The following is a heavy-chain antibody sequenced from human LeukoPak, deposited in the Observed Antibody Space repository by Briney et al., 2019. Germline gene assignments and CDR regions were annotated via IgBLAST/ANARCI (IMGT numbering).Heavy chain of an antibody. Sequence: GGSLRLSCAASGFTFSTYAMSWVRQAPGKGLEWVSGISGSGLSTSYADSVKGRFTISRDNSKNTLYLQMNSLRAEDTAVYYCARALSTAARTTQFDYWGQGTLVTVSS. CDR1: GFTFSTYA. D-gene: IGHD6-6*01. V-gene: IGHV3-23*01. CDR2: ISGSGLST. J-gene: IGHJ4*02. CDR3: ARALSTAARTTQFDY.